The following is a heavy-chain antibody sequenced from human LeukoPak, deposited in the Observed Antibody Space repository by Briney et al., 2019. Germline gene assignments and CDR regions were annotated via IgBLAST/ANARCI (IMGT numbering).Heavy chain of an antibody. CDR3: AREGVAGTGLDY. Sequence: ASVKVSCKVSGYTFSIYNMHWVRQAPGQGLEWMGIINPSGGTSYAQKLQGRITMTRDTSTVYMELSSLRSEDTAVYNCAREGVAGTGLDYWGQGTLVTVSS. CDR1: GYTFSIYN. CDR2: INPSGGT. D-gene: IGHD6-13*01. J-gene: IGHJ4*02. V-gene: IGHV1-46*01.